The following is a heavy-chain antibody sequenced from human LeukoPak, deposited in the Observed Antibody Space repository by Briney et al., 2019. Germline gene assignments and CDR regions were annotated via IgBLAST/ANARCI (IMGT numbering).Heavy chain of an antibody. D-gene: IGHD6-6*01. CDR3: ARGIIDVSSSSPFDP. CDR1: GGTFSSYA. J-gene: IGHJ5*02. Sequence: SVKVSCKASGGTFSSYAISWVRQAPGQGLEWMGGIIPIFGTANYAQKFQGRVTITTDESTSTAYMELSSLRSEDTAVYYCARGIIDVSSSSPFDPWGQGTLVTVSS. V-gene: IGHV1-69*05. CDR2: IIPIFGTA.